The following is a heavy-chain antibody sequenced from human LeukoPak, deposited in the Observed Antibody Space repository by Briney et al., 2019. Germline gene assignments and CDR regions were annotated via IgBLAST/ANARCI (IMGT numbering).Heavy chain of an antibody. V-gene: IGHV1-69*06. CDR3: ASIKYLDSYGYHSPLEYWFDP. D-gene: IGHD5-18*01. J-gene: IGHJ5*02. CDR2: IIPIFGTA. Sequence: GSSVKVSCKASGGTFSSYAISWVRQAPGQGLDWMGGIIPIFGTANYAQKFQGRVTITADKSTSTAYMELSSVRSEYTTVYYCASIKYLDSYGYHSPLEYWFDPWGQGTLVTVSS. CDR1: GGTFSSYA.